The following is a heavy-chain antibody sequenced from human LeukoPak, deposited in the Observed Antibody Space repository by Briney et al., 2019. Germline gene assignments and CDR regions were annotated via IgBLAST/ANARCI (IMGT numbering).Heavy chain of an antibody. D-gene: IGHD1-14*01. V-gene: IGHV3-74*01. CDR1: GFTFSSCW. CDR2: IYVDGSST. J-gene: IGHJ4*02. CDR3: ARGLDGSFDY. Sequence: GRSLRLSCAASGFTFSSCWMHWVRHAPGKGLVWVSRIYVDGSSTSYADSVKGRFTISRDNAKNTLYLQMNSLRDEDTAVYYCARGLDGSFDYWGLGTLVTVSS.